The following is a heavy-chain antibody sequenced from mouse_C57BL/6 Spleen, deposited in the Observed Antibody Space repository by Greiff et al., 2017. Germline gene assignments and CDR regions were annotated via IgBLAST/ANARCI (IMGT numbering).Heavy chain of an antibody. J-gene: IGHJ1*03. Sequence: EVKLQESGGGLVKPGGSLKLSCAASGFTFSDYGMHWVRQAPEKGLEWVAYISSGSSTIYYADTVKGRFTISRDNAKNTLFLQMTSLRSEDTAMYYCARTGKYFDVWGTGTTVTVSS. CDR3: ARTGKYFDV. CDR2: ISSGSSTI. D-gene: IGHD4-1*01. V-gene: IGHV5-17*01. CDR1: GFTFSDYG.